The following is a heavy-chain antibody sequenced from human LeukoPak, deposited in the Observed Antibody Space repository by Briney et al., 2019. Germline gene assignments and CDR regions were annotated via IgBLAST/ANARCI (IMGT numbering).Heavy chain of an antibody. D-gene: IGHD1-26*01. CDR1: GGTFSSYA. CDR2: IIPIFGTA. Sequence: ASVKVSCKASGGTFSSYAISWVRQAPGQGLEWMGGIIPIFGTANYVQKFQGRVTITTDESTSTAYMELSSLRSEDTAVYYCASNARTGIRWELLPDAFDIWGQGTMVTVSS. CDR3: ASNARTGIRWELLPDAFDI. J-gene: IGHJ3*02. V-gene: IGHV1-69*05.